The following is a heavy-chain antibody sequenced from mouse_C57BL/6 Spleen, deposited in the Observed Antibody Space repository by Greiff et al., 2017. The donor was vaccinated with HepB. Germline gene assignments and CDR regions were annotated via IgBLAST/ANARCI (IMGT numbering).Heavy chain of an antibody. CDR2: IDPETGGT. CDR3: SLGGHYAMDY. J-gene: IGHJ4*01. V-gene: IGHV1-15*01. Sequence: QVQLQQPGAGLVRPGASVTLSCKASGYTFTDYEMHWVKQTPVHGLEWIGAIDPETGGTAYNPKFKGKAIMTADKSSSTAYMELRSLTSEDSAVYYSSLGGHYAMDYWGQGTSVTVSS. CDR1: GYTFTDYE. D-gene: IGHD3-1*01.